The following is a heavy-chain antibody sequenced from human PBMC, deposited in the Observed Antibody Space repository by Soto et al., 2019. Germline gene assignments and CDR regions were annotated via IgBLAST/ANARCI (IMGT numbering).Heavy chain of an antibody. D-gene: IGHD6-13*01. CDR1: GFKISSSS. Sequence: HPGGSLRLSCAAFGFKISSSSMNWVRQAPGRGLEWVAYISDSGSNTLYADSVKGRFTISRDNSKNTLYLQMNSLRADDTAVYYCAKPNEQQLVRPYPFWGQGTLVTVSS. CDR3: AKPNEQQLVRPYPF. V-gene: IGHV3-48*01. J-gene: IGHJ4*02. CDR2: ISDSGSNT.